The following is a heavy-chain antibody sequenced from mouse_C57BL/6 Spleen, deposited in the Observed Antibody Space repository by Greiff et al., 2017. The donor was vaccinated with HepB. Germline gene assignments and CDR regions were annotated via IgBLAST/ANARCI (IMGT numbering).Heavy chain of an antibody. Sequence: EVKVVESGGGLVKPGGSLKLSCAASGFTFSDYGMHWVRQAPEKGLEWVAYISSGSSTIYYADTVQGRFTISTDNAKNTLFLQMTSLRSEDTAMYYCARLDDCDWYFDVWGTGTTVTVSS. J-gene: IGHJ1*03. D-gene: IGHD2-4*01. V-gene: IGHV5-17*01. CDR3: ARLDDCDWYFDV. CDR1: GFTFSDYG. CDR2: ISSGSSTI.